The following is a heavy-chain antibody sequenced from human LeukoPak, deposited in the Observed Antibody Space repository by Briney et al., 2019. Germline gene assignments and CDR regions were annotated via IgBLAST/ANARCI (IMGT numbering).Heavy chain of an antibody. D-gene: IGHD2-2*01. CDR1: GYTFTGYY. CDR2: INPNSGGT. CDR3: ARDFADIVVVPGYGMDV. J-gene: IGHJ6*02. Sequence: ASVKVSRKASGYTFTGYYMHWVRQAPGQGLEWMGWINPNSGGTNYAQKFQGRATMTRDTSISTAYMELSRLRSDDTAVYYCARDFADIVVVPGYGMDVWGQGTTVTVSS. V-gene: IGHV1-2*02.